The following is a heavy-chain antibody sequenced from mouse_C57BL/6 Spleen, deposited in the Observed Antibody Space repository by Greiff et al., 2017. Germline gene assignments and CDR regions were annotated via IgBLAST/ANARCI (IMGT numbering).Heavy chain of an antibody. D-gene: IGHD2-3*01. CDR3: ARDRGGYYDY. CDR2: IDPSDSYT. CDR1: GYTFTSYW. V-gene: IGHV1-69*01. J-gene: IGHJ3*01. Sequence: QVQLQQPGAELVMPGASVKLSCKASGYTFTSYWMHWVKQRPGQGLEWIGEIDPSDSYTNYNQKFKGKSTLTVDKSSSTAYMQLSSLTSEDSAVYYCARDRGGYYDYWGQGTLVTVSA.